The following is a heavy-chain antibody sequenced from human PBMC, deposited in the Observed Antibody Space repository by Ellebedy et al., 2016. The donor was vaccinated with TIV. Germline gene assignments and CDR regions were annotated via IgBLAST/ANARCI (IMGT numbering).Heavy chain of an antibody. CDR3: AKDMECSSTSCYSGMDV. Sequence: GGSLRLXCAASGFTFDEYAMHWVRQAPGKGLEWVSGISWNSGSIGYADSVKGRFTISRDNAKNSLYLQMNSLRAEDTALYYCAKDMECSSTSCYSGMDVWGKGTTVTVSS. D-gene: IGHD2-2*01. CDR1: GFTFDEYA. J-gene: IGHJ6*04. V-gene: IGHV3-9*01. CDR2: ISWNSGSI.